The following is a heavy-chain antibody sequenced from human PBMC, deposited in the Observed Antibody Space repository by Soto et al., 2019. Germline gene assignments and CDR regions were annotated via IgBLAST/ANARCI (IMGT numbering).Heavy chain of an antibody. D-gene: IGHD2-21*01. CDR3: ARLRIATNNYKWFDP. CDR1: GAALNIGNYD. V-gene: IGHV4-31*03. CDR2: IYVTGAV. Sequence: SETLSLTCSFSGAALNIGNYDWSGIRQVPGKGLEWIGHIYVTGAVDYNPSLRDRITISQDTSERQFSLNLRLVTAADTAVYYCARLRIATNNYKWFDPWGQGTMVTVSS. J-gene: IGHJ5*02.